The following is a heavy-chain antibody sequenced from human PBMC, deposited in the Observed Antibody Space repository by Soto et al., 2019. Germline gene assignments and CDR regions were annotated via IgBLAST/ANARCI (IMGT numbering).Heavy chain of an antibody. CDR1: GFTFSAFP. V-gene: IGHV3-48*02. CDR3: ARDGNRAYDIDY. D-gene: IGHD5-12*01. CDR2: ISSIPSVI. J-gene: IGHJ4*02. Sequence: PGGSLRLSCVASGFTFSAFPMNWVRQVPGGGLEWVAYISSIPSVIYYADSVWGRFTISRDNARDSLYLQMNSLRDEDTAVYFCARDGNRAYDIDYWGQGILVTVSS.